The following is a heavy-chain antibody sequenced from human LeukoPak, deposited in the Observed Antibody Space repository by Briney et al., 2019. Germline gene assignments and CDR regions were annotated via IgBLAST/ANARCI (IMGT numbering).Heavy chain of an antibody. CDR1: GFTFSGYW. J-gene: IGHJ4*02. V-gene: IGHV3-74*03. Sequence: GGSLRLSCAASGFTFSGYWMHWVRQGPEKGLELVSRIDNDGHGILYADSVKGRFTTSRDNAKNTLYLQMNSLRAEDTPVYFCAKRGVVIRVILVGFHKEAYYFDSWGQGALVTVSS. CDR2: IDNDGHGI. D-gene: IGHD3-22*01. CDR3: AKRGVVIRVILVGFHKEAYYFDS.